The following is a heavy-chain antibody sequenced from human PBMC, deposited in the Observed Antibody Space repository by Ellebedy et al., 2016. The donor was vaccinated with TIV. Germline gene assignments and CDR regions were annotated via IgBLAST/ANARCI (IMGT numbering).Heavy chain of an antibody. CDR1: GASISGYY. Sequence: MPSETLSLTCTVSGASISGYYWGWIRRPPGKTLEWIGYIYYSGSTNYNPSLKSRVTISVDTSKNQFSLNLSSVTAADTAVYYCAGVSRYFEYWGQGILVPVSS. CDR3: AGVSRYFEY. V-gene: IGHV4-59*01. CDR2: IYYSGST. J-gene: IGHJ4*02.